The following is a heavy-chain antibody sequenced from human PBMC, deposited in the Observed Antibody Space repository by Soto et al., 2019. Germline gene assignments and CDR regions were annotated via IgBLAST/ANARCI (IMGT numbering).Heavy chain of an antibody. CDR3: ARVGKGSSSSWAA. V-gene: IGHV4-59*08. Sequence: SETLSLTCTVSGGSISSYYWSWIRQPPGKGLEWIGYIYYRANPNYNPSLKSRVTISQDTSKNQFSLKLSSVTAADTAVYYCARVGKGSSSSWAAWGQGTLVNVSS. CDR2: IYYRANP. D-gene: IGHD6-13*01. J-gene: IGHJ1*01. CDR1: GGSISSYY.